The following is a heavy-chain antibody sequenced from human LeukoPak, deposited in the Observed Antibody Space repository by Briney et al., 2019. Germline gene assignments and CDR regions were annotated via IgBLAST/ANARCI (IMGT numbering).Heavy chain of an antibody. CDR1: GYSISSGYY. CDR3: AVIAAAGKGDRAFDY. CDR2: INHSGST. D-gene: IGHD6-13*01. Sequence: TSSETLSLTCTVSGYSISSGYYWGWIRQPPGKGLEWIGEINHSGSTNYNPSLKSRVTISVDTSKNRFSLKLSSVTAADTAVYYCAVIAAAGKGDRAFDYWGQGTLVTVSS. V-gene: IGHV4-38-2*02. J-gene: IGHJ4*02.